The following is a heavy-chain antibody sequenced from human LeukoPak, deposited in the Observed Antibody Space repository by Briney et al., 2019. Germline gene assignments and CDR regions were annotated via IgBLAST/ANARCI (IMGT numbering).Heavy chain of an antibody. J-gene: IGHJ4*02. D-gene: IGHD6-19*01. CDR3: ARHEGLARPFDY. V-gene: IGHV4-59*08. CDR1: GSSISDYY. Sequence: SETLSLTCSVSGSSISDYYWSWIRQSPGKGLEWIGYIYSTGSTDYNPSLKSRVTISVETSKNQFSLRLSSVTAADTAVYFCARHEGLARPFDYWGQGTLVPVSS. CDR2: IYSTGST.